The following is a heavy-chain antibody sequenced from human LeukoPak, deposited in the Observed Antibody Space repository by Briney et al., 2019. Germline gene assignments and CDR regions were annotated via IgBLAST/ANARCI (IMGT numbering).Heavy chain of an antibody. D-gene: IGHD6-6*01. CDR1: VYTFTGYY. Sequence: ASVTVSCKASVYTFTGYYMHWVGQAPGQGLEWMGWINPNSGGTNHAPKFQGRVTMTRATSISTTYMVLSKLRSDDTAVYYCSRARVAARTFDYWGQGTLVTVSS. CDR3: SRARVAARTFDY. CDR2: INPNSGGT. J-gene: IGHJ4*02. V-gene: IGHV1-2*02.